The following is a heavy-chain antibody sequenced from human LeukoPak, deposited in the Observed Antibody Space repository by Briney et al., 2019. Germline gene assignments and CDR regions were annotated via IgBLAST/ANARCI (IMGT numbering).Heavy chain of an antibody. CDR2: IIPSFRSS. Sequence: ASVKVSCKASGGTFSTYSVSWVRQAPGQGLEWVGGIIPSFRSSSSAQKFQGRVTITAGESATTVYMELSSLRSEDTAVYYCAREGDGGGVGATNWFDPWGQGTLVIVSS. CDR3: AREGDGGGVGATNWFDP. J-gene: IGHJ5*02. V-gene: IGHV1-69*13. D-gene: IGHD1-26*01. CDR1: GGTFSTYS.